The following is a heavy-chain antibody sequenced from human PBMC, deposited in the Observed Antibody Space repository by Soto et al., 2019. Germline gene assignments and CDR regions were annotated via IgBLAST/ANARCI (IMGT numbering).Heavy chain of an antibody. CDR1: GFTFSSYG. Sequence: GGSLRLSCAASGFTFSSYGMHWVRQAPGKGLEWVAVIWYDGSNKYYADSVKGRFTISRDNSKNTLYLQMNSLRAEDTAVYYCARDRHYYGSGSFEKYYYYGMDVWGQGTTVTVSS. J-gene: IGHJ6*02. CDR2: IWYDGSNK. V-gene: IGHV3-33*01. D-gene: IGHD3-10*01. CDR3: ARDRHYYGSGSFEKYYYYGMDV.